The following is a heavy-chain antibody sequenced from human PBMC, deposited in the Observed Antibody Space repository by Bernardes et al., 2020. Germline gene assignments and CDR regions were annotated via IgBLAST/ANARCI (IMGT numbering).Heavy chain of an antibody. Sequence: SLRLSCAASGFTFSSYAMHWVRQAPGKGLEWVAVISYDGSNKYYADSVKGRFTISRDNSKNTLYLQMSSLRAEDTAVYYCARGRSGSYYGSFDYWGQGTLVTVSS. CDR3: ARGRSGSYYGSFDY. D-gene: IGHD1-26*01. CDR1: GFTFSSYA. CDR2: ISYDGSNK. J-gene: IGHJ4*02. V-gene: IGHV3-30*15.